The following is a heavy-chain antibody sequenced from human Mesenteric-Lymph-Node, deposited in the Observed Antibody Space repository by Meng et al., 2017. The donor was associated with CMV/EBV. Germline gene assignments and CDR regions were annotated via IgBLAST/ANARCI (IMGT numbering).Heavy chain of an antibody. CDR2: VSPNSDNA. D-gene: IGHD5-18*01. Sequence: SCKTSGYAFMTYDINWVRQAPGRGLKWMGWVSPNSDNADYAQRFQGRVTFSRNSAISTAYMEVSSLTYEDTAVYYCARLSSYSSAYDYWGQGTLVTVSS. CDR3: ARLSSYSSAYDY. CDR1: GYAFMTYD. J-gene: IGHJ4*02. V-gene: IGHV1-8*03.